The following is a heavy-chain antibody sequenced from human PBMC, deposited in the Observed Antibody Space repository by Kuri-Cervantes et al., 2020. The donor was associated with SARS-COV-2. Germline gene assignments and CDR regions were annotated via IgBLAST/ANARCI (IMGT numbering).Heavy chain of an antibody. CDR2: MTSDSRYI. Sequence: GESLKISCAASGLTFRSYSMNWVRQSPGKGLEWVASMTSDSRYIYYAGSVKGRFTISRDNAKNSLYLEMNSLRAEDTAVYYCARDGGYCTLTTCYSYWYFDLWGRGTLVTVSS. CDR3: ARDGGYCTLTTCYSYWYFDL. CDR1: GLTFRSYS. D-gene: IGHD2-2*01. J-gene: IGHJ2*01. V-gene: IGHV3-21*01.